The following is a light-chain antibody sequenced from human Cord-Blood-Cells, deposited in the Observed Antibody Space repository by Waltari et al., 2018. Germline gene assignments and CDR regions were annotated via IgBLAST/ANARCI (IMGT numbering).Light chain of an antibody. CDR1: QIVSSN. Sequence: EIVMTQCPATLSVSPGDRATLSCRASQIVSSNLAWYQQKHGQAPRLLIYGASTRATGIPARFSGSGSGTEFTLTISSLQSEDFAVYYCQQYNNWPPWTFGQGTKVEIK. CDR2: GAS. V-gene: IGKV3-15*01. J-gene: IGKJ1*01. CDR3: QQYNNWPPWT.